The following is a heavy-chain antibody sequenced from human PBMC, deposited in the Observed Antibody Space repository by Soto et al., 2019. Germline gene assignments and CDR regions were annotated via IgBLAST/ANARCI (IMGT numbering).Heavy chain of an antibody. CDR2: IYYGGST. D-gene: IGHD1-26*01. CDR1: GDSVGNGPYY. CDR3: AGVGSGCHSGGCYYYYGLGV. V-gene: IGHV4-61*01. Sequence: QVRLQESGPGLVKPSETLSLSCLVSGDSVGNGPYYWSWIRQSPGEGLEWIGYIYYGGSTNVNPSLDSRVNISIGMSKNQFFLELRSVTAADAAVYFCAGVGSGCHSGGCYYYYGLGVWGQGTTVAISS. J-gene: IGHJ6*02.